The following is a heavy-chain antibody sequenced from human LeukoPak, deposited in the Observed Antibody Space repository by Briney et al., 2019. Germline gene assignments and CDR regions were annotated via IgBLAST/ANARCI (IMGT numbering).Heavy chain of an antibody. V-gene: IGHV3-11*01. CDR1: GFTFSDYY. Sequence: GGSLRLSCAASGFTFSDYYMSWIRQAPGKGLEWVSYISSSGSTIYYADSVKGRFTISRDNSKNTLYLQMNSLRAEDTAVYYCAKYGDYDNFWDYWGQGTLVTVSS. CDR2: ISSSGSTI. CDR3: AKYGDYDNFWDY. D-gene: IGHD4-17*01. J-gene: IGHJ4*02.